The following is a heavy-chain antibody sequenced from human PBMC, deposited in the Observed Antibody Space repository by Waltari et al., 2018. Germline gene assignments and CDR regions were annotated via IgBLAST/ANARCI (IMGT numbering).Heavy chain of an antibody. CDR3: ARDYCDRTNCHGMDV. V-gene: IGHV3-30*09. CDR1: EFPFSSYA. Sequence: QVQLVESGGGVVQPGRSLRLSRAAPEFPFSSYAMHWVRQAPGKGLEWVAVISYNERNIYYVDSVKGRFAISRDNSKKMVYLQMNSLRPEDTAVYYCARDYCDRTNCHGMDVWGQGTTVTVSS. D-gene: IGHD3-22*01. CDR2: ISYNERNI. J-gene: IGHJ6*02.